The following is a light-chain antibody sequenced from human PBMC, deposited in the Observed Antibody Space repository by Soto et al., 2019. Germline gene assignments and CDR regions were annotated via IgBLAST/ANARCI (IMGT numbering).Light chain of an antibody. CDR1: QSVSSN. Sequence: EIVMTQSPATLSVSPGERATLSCRASQSVSSNLVWYQQEPGQPPRLLIYGASTRATGVPARFSGSGSGTNFTLTISSLQSEDFAVYYCQQYNNWPRTFGQGTKV. J-gene: IGKJ1*01. CDR3: QQYNNWPRT. V-gene: IGKV3-15*01. CDR2: GAS.